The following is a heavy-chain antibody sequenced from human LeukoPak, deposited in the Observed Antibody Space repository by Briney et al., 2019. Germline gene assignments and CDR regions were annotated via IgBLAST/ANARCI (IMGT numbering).Heavy chain of an antibody. J-gene: IGHJ4*02. CDR3: ATNTGTVFDY. D-gene: IGHD7-27*01. CDR1: GGSFNTHY. V-gene: IGHV4-59*11. Sequence: SETLSLTCTVSGGSFNTHYWNWIRQPPGKGLGWIGYIYYSGSTEYNPSLRSRVTISLEMSKHQFSLNVTSVTAADTAVYYCATNTGTVFDYWGQGALVTVSS. CDR2: IYYSGST.